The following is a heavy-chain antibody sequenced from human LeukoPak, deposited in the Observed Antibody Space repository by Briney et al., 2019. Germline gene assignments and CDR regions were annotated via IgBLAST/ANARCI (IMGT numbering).Heavy chain of an antibody. Sequence: GGSLRLSCAAAGFTFGSHFMHWVRQAPGKGLEWVAAISNDENNKYYADSVKGRFTISRDNAKNSLYLQMNSLRAEDTAVCYCARELREGSSGWFYYYYGMDVWGQGTTVTASS. CDR3: ARELREGSSGWFYYYYGMDV. V-gene: IGHV3-30-3*01. J-gene: IGHJ6*02. D-gene: IGHD6-19*01. CDR1: GFTFGSHF. CDR2: ISNDENNK.